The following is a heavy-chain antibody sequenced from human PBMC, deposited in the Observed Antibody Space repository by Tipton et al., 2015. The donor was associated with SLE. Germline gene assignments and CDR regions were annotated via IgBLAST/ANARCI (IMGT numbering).Heavy chain of an antibody. V-gene: IGHV4-38-2*02. CDR2: IYYSGNT. Sequence: TLSLTCTVSSYSISSGYYWGWIRQPPGKGLEWIGSINHSGSIYYSGNTYYNPPLESRVTISADTFKNQFSLKVTSVTAADTAVYFCARIHPNNYGDYGPFDYWGQGILVTVSS. D-gene: IGHD4-17*01. CDR3: ARIHPNNYGDYGPFDY. J-gene: IGHJ4*02. CDR1: SYSISSGYY.